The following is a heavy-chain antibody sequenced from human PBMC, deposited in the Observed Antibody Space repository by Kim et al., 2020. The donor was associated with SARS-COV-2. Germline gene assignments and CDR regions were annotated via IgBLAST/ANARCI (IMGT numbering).Heavy chain of an antibody. D-gene: IGHD2-21*02. J-gene: IGHJ4*02. V-gene: IGHV3-74*01. Sequence: GGSLRLSCTASGFSFNSYWMHWVRQAPGKGLMWVSCITNDGSRTVYADSVKGRFTMSRDNARNTLYLQMNSLRVEDTAVYYCARIRGEYWGGVCTLDFWGPGNLVTVSS. CDR3: ARIRGEYWGGVCTLDF. CDR2: ITNDGSRT. CDR1: GFSFNSYW.